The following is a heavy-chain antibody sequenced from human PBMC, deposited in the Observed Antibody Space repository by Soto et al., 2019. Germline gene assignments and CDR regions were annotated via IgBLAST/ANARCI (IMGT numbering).Heavy chain of an antibody. J-gene: IGHJ4*02. Sequence: SETLSLTCTVSGGSISSSSYYWGWIRQPPGKGLEWIGSIYYTGSTYYNPSLKSRVTMSVDPSRNHFSLKLSSVTAADTAVYYCARELWFGEYYFDYWGQGTLVTVSS. D-gene: IGHD3-10*01. CDR2: IYYTGST. V-gene: IGHV4-39*02. CDR3: ARELWFGEYYFDY. CDR1: GGSISSSSYY.